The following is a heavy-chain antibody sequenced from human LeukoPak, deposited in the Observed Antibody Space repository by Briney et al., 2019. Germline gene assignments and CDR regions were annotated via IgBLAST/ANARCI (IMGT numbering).Heavy chain of an antibody. D-gene: IGHD4-17*01. CDR2: IYSGGST. V-gene: IGHV3-53*04. Sequence: GGSLRLSCAASGFTVSSNYMSWVRQAPGKGLEWVSVIYSGGSTYCADSVKGRFTISRHNSKNTLYLQMNSLRAEDTAVYYCAKRVTTSYFEYWGQGTLVTVSS. CDR1: GFTVSSNY. CDR3: AKRVTTSYFEY. J-gene: IGHJ4*02.